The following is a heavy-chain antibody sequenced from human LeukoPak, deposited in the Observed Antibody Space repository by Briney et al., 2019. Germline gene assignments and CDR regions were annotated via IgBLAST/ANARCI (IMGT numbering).Heavy chain of an antibody. D-gene: IGHD2-2*01. CDR3: ARHIQRRQLRNNWFDP. CDR2: IYYSGST. J-gene: IGHJ5*02. CDR1: GGSISSSSYY. V-gene: IGHV4-39*01. Sequence: SETLSLTCTVSGGSISSSSYYWGWIRQPPGKGLEWIGSIYYSGSTYYNPSLKSRVTISVDTSKNQFSLKLSSVTAADTAVYYCARHIQRRQLRNNWFDPWGQGTLVTVSS.